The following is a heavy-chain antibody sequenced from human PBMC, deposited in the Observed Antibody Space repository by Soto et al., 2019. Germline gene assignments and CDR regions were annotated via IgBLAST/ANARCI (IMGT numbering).Heavy chain of an antibody. CDR1: AGSIITSSYY. Sequence: SETLSLPCTVSAGSIITSSYYWVLILQPPGKGLEWIGSIYYSGSTYYNPSLKIRVTISVDTSKNQFSLKLSSVTAADTAVYYCTRHLHRITLCQGWSQGPLVTVSS. J-gene: IGHJ4*02. D-gene: IGHD3-3*01. CDR2: IYYSGST. CDR3: TRHLHRITLCQG. V-gene: IGHV4-39*01.